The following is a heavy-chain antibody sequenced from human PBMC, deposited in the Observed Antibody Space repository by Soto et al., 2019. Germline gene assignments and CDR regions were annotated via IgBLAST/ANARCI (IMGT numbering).Heavy chain of an antibody. Sequence: SETLSLTCTVSGGSISSYYWSWIRQPPGKGLEWIGYIYYSGSTNYNPSPKSRVTISVDTSKNQFSLKLSSVTAADTAVYYCARQMTYSAAAGLVNWFDPWGQGTLVTVSS. V-gene: IGHV4-59*08. CDR1: GGSISSYY. CDR3: ARQMTYSAAAGLVNWFDP. D-gene: IGHD6-13*01. CDR2: IYYSGST. J-gene: IGHJ5*02.